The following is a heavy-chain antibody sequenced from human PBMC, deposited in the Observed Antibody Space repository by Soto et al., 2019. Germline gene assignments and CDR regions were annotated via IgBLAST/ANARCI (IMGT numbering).Heavy chain of an antibody. Sequence: LRLSCAASGFTFNNACMNWVRQAPGKGLEWVGRIKSKTDGGTTDYAAPVKGRFTISRDDSKNTLYLQMNSLKTEDTAVYYCTTDQYYDSSGYYTGYFDYWGQGTLVTVSS. D-gene: IGHD3-22*01. CDR2: IKSKTDGGTT. V-gene: IGHV3-15*01. CDR3: TTDQYYDSSGYYTGYFDY. J-gene: IGHJ4*02. CDR1: GFTFNNAC.